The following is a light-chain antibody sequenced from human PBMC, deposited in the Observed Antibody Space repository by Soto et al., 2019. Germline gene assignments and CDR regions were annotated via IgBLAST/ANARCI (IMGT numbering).Light chain of an antibody. Sequence: EIVLTQSPGTLSLSPGERATLSCRASQSVTNNYLAWYQRKPGQPPRLLIYGTSYRSTDIPRRFSGSGSGTDFPLTITILAPEDFALYYRQLGGTSPPTFGQGTKVEIK. CDR1: QSVTNNY. CDR3: QLGGTSPPT. V-gene: IGKV3-20*01. CDR2: GTS. J-gene: IGKJ1*01.